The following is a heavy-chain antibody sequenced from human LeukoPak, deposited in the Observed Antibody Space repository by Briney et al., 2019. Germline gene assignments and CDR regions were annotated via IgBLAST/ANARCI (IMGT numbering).Heavy chain of an antibody. J-gene: IGHJ4*02. Sequence: GGSLSLSCAASGFTFSSYVMTWVRQAPGQGLEWVSAISGSGSITEYADSVKGRFTISRDNSKNTLYLQMNSLRAEDTAVYYCAKGNLPIIAGAGLFDYWGQGTLVTVSS. CDR3: AKGNLPIIAGAGLFDY. D-gene: IGHD6-13*01. CDR1: GFTFSSYV. V-gene: IGHV3-23*01. CDR2: ISGSGSIT.